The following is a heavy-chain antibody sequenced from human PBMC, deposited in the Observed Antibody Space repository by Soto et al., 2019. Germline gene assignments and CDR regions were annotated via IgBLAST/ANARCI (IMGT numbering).Heavy chain of an antibody. J-gene: IGHJ3*02. CDR3: AKRRGNNLLTGLTDAFDI. D-gene: IGHD1-1*01. CDR1: GFTFSTYA. V-gene: IGHV3-23*01. Sequence: GGSLRLSCAASGFTFSTYAMSWVRQAPGKGLEWVSAISGSGGGTYNADSVKGRFTISRDNSKNTLSLHMNSLRAEDTAIYYCAKRRGNNLLTGLTDAFDIWGQGTVVTVS. CDR2: ISGSGGGT.